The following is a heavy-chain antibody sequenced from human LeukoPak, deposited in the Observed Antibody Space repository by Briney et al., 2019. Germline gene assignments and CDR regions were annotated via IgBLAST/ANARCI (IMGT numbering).Heavy chain of an antibody. D-gene: IGHD3-3*01. Sequence: HSSETLSLTCTVSGGSISSSSYYWGWIRQPPGKGLEWVSAISGSGGSTYYADSVKGRFTISRDNSKNTLYLQMNSLRAEDTAVYYCAKGFLEWLFSGPGRAAIDYWGQGTLVTVSS. CDR1: GGSISSSSYY. J-gene: IGHJ4*02. CDR2: ISGSGGST. CDR3: AKGFLEWLFSGPGRAAIDY. V-gene: IGHV3-23*01.